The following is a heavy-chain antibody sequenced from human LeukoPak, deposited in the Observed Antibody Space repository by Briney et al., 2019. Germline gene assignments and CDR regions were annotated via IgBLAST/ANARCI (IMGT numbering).Heavy chain of an antibody. V-gene: IGHV4-34*01. Sequence: SETLSLTCAVYGGSFSGYYWSWSRQPPGKGQEWIGEINHSGTTNYNPSLKSRVPISVDTSKNQFSLKLSSVTATDTAVYYCARGIGSYDYVWGSYRYNRNWFDPWGQGTLVTVSS. J-gene: IGHJ5*02. CDR3: ARGIGSYDYVWGSYRYNRNWFDP. CDR2: INHSGTT. CDR1: GGSFSGYY. D-gene: IGHD3-16*02.